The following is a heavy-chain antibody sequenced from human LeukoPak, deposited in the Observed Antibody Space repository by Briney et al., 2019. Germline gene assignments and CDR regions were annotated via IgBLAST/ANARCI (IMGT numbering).Heavy chain of an antibody. Sequence: GGSLRLSCAASGFTFSSYSMNWVRQAPGKGLEWVSSISTSSTYIFYADSIKGRFTISRDDAKNSLYLQMNSLRVEDTAIYYCARFETRGPGGFDFWGQGTLVTVSS. J-gene: IGHJ4*02. CDR1: GFTFSSYS. D-gene: IGHD3-16*01. V-gene: IGHV3-21*01. CDR2: ISTSSTYI. CDR3: ARFETRGPGGFDF.